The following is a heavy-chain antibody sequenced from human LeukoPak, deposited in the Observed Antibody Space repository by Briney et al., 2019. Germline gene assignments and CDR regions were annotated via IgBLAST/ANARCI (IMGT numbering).Heavy chain of an antibody. D-gene: IGHD2-2*01. CDR3: AKDDGYCSSTSCHYYYYYGMDV. CDR1: GFTFSSYG. CDR2: ISYDGSNK. Sequence: GRSLRLSCAASGFTFSSYGMHWVRQAPGKGLEWVAVISYDGSNKYYADSVKGRFTISRDNSKNTLYLQMNSLRAEDTAVYYCAKDDGYCSSTSCHYYYYYGMDVWGQGTTVAASS. V-gene: IGHV3-30*18. J-gene: IGHJ6*02.